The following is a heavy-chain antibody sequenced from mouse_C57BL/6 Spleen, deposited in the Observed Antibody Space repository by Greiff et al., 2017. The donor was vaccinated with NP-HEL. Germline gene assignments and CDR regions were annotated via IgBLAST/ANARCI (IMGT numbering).Heavy chain of an antibody. Sequence: VQLQQSGAELARPGASVKMSCKASGYTFTSYTMHWVKQRPGQGLEWIGYINPSSGYTKYNQKFKDKATLTADKSSSTAYMQLSSLTSEDSAVYYCARGDYGSSYYFDYWGQCTTLTVSS. CDR3: ARGDYGSSYYFDY. CDR1: GYTFTSYT. V-gene: IGHV1-4*01. CDR2: INPSSGYT. D-gene: IGHD1-1*01. J-gene: IGHJ2*01.